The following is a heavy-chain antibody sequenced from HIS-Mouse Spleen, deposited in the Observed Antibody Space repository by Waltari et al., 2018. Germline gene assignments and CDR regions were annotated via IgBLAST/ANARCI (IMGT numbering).Heavy chain of an antibody. J-gene: IGHJ2*01. CDR1: GGSISSSSYY. D-gene: IGHD6-13*01. CDR3: AREIPYSSSWYDWYFDL. Sequence: QLQLQESGPGLVKPSETLSLTRTVSGGSISSSSYYWGWIRQPPGKGLEWIGSIYSIGRTYENPSLRSRVTISVDTSKNQFSLKLSSVTAADTAVYYCAREIPYSSSWYDWYFDLWGRGTLVTVSS. CDR2: IYSIGRT. V-gene: IGHV4-39*07.